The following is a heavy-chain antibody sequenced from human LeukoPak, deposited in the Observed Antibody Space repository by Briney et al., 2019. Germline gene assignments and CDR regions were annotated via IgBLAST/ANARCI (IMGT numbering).Heavy chain of an antibody. V-gene: IGHV3-23*01. Sequence: GGSLRLSCAASGFTFSSYSMSWVRQAPGKGLEWVSTISGSGGSANHADSVKGRFTISRDNSKNTLYLQMNSLRVEDTALYYCAKDQYSGIYYSFDYWGQGTLVTVSS. CDR1: GFTFSSYS. CDR3: AKDQYSGIYYSFDY. D-gene: IGHD1-26*01. J-gene: IGHJ4*02. CDR2: ISGSGGSA.